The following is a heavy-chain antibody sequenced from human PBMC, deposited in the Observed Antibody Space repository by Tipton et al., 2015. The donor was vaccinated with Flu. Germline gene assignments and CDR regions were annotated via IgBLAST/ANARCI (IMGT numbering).Heavy chain of an antibody. D-gene: IGHD1-26*01. J-gene: IGHJ4*02. V-gene: IGHV4-59*01. Sequence: PGLVKPSETLSLTCAVYGGSLTDYYWTWIRQPPGKGLEWIGYIYYTGSTNYNPSLKSRVTISVDTSKNQFSLKLSSVTAADTAVYYCARWGSYRVGATVWGQGTLVTVSS. CDR1: GGSLTDYY. CDR3: ARWGSYRVGATV. CDR2: IYYTGST.